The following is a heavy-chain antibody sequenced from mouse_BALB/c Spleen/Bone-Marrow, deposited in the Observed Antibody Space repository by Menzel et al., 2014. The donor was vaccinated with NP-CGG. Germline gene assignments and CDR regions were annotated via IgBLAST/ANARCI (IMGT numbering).Heavy chain of an antibody. CDR3: ARNTQFAY. D-gene: IGHD5-1-1*01. CDR1: GFNIKDTY. Sequence: VQLQQSGAELVKPGASVKLSCTASGFNIKDTYMHWVKQRPEQGLEWIGRIDPANGNTKYDPKFQGKATITADTSSNTAFLQLSSLTSEDTAVYYCARNTQFAYWGQETLVTVSA. V-gene: IGHV14-3*02. J-gene: IGHJ3*01. CDR2: IDPANGNT.